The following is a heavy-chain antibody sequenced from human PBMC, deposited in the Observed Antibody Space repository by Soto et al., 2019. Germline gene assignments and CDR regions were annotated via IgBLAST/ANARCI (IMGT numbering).Heavy chain of an antibody. CDR1: GYTFTSYY. V-gene: IGHV1-46*01. CDR2: INPSGGST. J-gene: IGHJ5*02. Sequence: ASVKVSRKASGYTFTSYYMHWVRQAPGQGLEWMGIINPSGGSTSYAQKFQGRVTMTRDTSTSTVYMELSSLRSEDTAVYYCATNTRIAARQGWFDPWGQGTLVTVSS. D-gene: IGHD6-6*01. CDR3: ATNTRIAARQGWFDP.